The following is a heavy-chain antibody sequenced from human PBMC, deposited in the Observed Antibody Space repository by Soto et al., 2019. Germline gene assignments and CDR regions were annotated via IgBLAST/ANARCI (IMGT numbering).Heavy chain of an antibody. CDR1: GYSFTSYW. V-gene: IGHV5-51*01. CDR2: IYPGDSDT. Sequence: GESLKISCKGSGYSFTSYWIGWVRQMPGKGLEWMGIIYPGDSDTRYSPSFQGQVTISADKSISTAYLQWSSLKASDTAMYYCARLRDSSGYYYVAFDIWGQGTMVTVSS. D-gene: IGHD3-22*01. CDR3: ARLRDSSGYYYVAFDI. J-gene: IGHJ3*02.